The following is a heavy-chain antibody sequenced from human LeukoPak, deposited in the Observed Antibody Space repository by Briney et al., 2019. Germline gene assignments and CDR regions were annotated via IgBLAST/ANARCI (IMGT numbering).Heavy chain of an antibody. CDR2: IIPIFGIA. J-gene: IGHJ3*02. V-gene: IGHV1-69*04. CDR3: ARGGGSYSDDAFDI. CDR1: GGTFSSYA. D-gene: IGHD1-26*01. Sequence: GASVKVSCKASGGTFSSYAISWVRQAPGHGLEWMGRIIPIFGIANYAQKFQGRVTITADKATGTAYMELSSLRSEGTAVFYCARGGGSYSDDAFDIWGQGTMVTVSS.